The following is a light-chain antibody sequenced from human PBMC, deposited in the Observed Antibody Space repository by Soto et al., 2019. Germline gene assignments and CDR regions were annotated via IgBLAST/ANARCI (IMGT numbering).Light chain of an antibody. CDR3: QQYGSVPLT. V-gene: IGKV3-20*01. CDR1: ESVSTNY. J-gene: IGKJ4*01. CDR2: GAS. Sequence: EIVLTQSPGTLSLSPGESATLSCRASESVSTNYLAWYQQKPGQAPRLLISGASSRATGIPDRFSGSGSGADFTLTINRLEPEDCAVYYCQQYGSVPLTFGGGTKVEIK.